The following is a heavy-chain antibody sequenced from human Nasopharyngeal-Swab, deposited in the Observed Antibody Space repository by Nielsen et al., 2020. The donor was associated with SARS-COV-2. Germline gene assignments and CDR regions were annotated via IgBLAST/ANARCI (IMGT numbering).Heavy chain of an antibody. CDR3: AGGPNPHTAFDI. D-gene: IGHD1-14*01. V-gene: IGHV1-46*02. Sequence: ASVTVSCKASRYSLNTYYMHRVRQAPGHALEWMGLISCDDGTRNYAQKFRGRVTMTRDTSTNTVYLDLRRLRSEDTAVYYCAGGPNPHTAFDIWGQGTMVTVSS. J-gene: IGHJ3*02. CDR2: ISCDDGTR. CDR1: RYSLNTYY.